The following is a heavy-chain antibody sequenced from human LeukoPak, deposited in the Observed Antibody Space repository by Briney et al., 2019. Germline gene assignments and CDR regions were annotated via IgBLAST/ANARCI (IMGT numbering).Heavy chain of an antibody. CDR3: ARDQHYYDSSGYLDAFDI. V-gene: IGHV4-4*07. CDR2: IYTSGST. Sequence: SETLSLTCTVSGGSISSYYWSWIRQPAGKGLEWIGRIYTSGSTSYNPSLKSRVTMSVDTSKNQFSLKLSSVTAADTAVYYCARDQHYYDSSGYLDAFDIWGQGTMVTVSS. J-gene: IGHJ3*02. D-gene: IGHD3-22*01. CDR1: GGSISSYY.